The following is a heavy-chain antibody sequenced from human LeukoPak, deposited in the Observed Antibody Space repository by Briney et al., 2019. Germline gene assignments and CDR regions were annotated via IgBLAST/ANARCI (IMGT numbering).Heavy chain of an antibody. J-gene: IGHJ4*02. CDR3: ASGGKYCTGGACYGD. CDR1: GFIVSDDY. CDR2: IYSGGAT. D-gene: IGHD2-8*02. V-gene: IGHV3-53*01. Sequence: GGSLRLSCAASGFIVSDDYISWVRQTPGKGLEWVSVIYSGGATFYADSVKGRFTISRDNSKNAVHLQMNSLRAEDTAVYYCASGGKYCTGGACYGDWGQGTLVTVSS.